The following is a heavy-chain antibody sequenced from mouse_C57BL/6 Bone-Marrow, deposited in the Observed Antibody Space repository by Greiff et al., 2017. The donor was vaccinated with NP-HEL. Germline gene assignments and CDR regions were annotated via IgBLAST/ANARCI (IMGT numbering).Heavy chain of an antibody. D-gene: IGHD1-1*01. CDR3: SYYGSSYGYFDV. CDR1: GYTFTDYN. Sequence: EVQLQQSGPELVKPGASVKMSCKASGYTFTDYNMHWVKQSHGKSLEWIGYINPNNGGTSYHQKFKGKATLTVNKSSSTAYMELRSLTSEDSAVYYCSYYGSSYGYFDVWGTGTTVTVSS. J-gene: IGHJ1*03. V-gene: IGHV1-22*01. CDR2: INPNNGGT.